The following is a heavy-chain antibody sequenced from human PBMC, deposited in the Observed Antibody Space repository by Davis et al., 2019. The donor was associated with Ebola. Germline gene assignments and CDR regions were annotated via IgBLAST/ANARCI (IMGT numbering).Heavy chain of an antibody. V-gene: IGHV4-30-4*01. Sequence: PSETLSLTCIVSGGSISSGDYYWSWIRQPPGKGLEWIAYIHHTGSTYYSPSLKSRVTISMDTSKNQFSLTLTSVTVADTALYYCARKQYQLPFDYWGQGTLVTVSS. D-gene: IGHD2-2*01. CDR3: ARKQYQLPFDY. CDR2: IHHTGST. CDR1: GGSISSGDYY. J-gene: IGHJ4*02.